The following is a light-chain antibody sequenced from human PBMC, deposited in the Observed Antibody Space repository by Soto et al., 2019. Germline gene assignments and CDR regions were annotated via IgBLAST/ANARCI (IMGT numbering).Light chain of an antibody. CDR1: SSDVGGYKY. CDR3: SSYTSSSTLYVV. CDR2: EVS. V-gene: IGLV2-14*01. Sequence: QSALTQPASVSGSPGQSITISCTGTSSDVGGYKYVSWYQQHPGKAPKLMIYEVSNRPSGVSNRFSGSKSGNTASLTISGLQAEDEADYYCSSYTSSSTLYVVFGGGTKVTVL. J-gene: IGLJ2*01.